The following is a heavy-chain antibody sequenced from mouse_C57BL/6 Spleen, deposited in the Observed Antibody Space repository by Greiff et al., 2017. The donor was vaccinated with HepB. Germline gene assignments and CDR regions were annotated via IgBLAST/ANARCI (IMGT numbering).Heavy chain of an antibody. J-gene: IGHJ3*01. CDR3: ARESYYSNPSWFAY. D-gene: IGHD2-5*01. Sequence: VQLQQSGPELVKPGASVKISCKASGYAFSSSWMNWVKQRPGKGLEWIGRIYPGDGDTNYNGKFKGKATLTADKSSSTAYMQLSSLTSEDSAVYFCARESYYSNPSWFAYWGQGTLVTVSA. CDR2: IYPGDGDT. V-gene: IGHV1-82*01. CDR1: GYAFSSSW.